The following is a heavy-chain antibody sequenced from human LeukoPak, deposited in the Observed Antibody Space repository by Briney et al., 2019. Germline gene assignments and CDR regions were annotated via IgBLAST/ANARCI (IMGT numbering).Heavy chain of an antibody. CDR3: AKAPVTSCRGAFCYPFDY. D-gene: IGHD2-15*01. CDR1: GFTFSSYA. Sequence: GGSLRLSCAASGFTFSSYAMSWVRQAPGKGLEWVSGISGSGGSTYYADSVKGRFTISRDTSRSTLYLQMNSLRAEDAAVYYCAKAPVTSCRGAFCYPFDYWGQGTLVTVSS. V-gene: IGHV3-23*01. CDR2: ISGSGGST. J-gene: IGHJ4*02.